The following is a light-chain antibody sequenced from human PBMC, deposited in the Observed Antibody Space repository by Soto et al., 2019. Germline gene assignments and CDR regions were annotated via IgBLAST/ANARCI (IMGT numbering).Light chain of an antibody. CDR1: SSDIGGYNY. V-gene: IGLV2-8*01. J-gene: IGLJ2*01. CDR3: ASYAVRSVV. Sequence: QSVLTQPPSASGSPGQSVTISCTGTSSDIGGYNYISWYQHQPGKAPKLMIYEVSKRPSGVPDRFSASKSGNTASLTVSGLQAEDEADYYGASYAVRSVVFGGGTKLTVL. CDR2: EVS.